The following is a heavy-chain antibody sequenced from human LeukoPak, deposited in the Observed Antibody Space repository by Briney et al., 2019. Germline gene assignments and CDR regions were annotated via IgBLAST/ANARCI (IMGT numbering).Heavy chain of an antibody. J-gene: IGHJ4*02. CDR1: GGSFSGYY. D-gene: IGHD3-10*01. CDR3: AREGGGYGSGSYYYDY. CDR2: INHSGST. Sequence: PSETLSLTCAVYGGSFSGYYWSWIRQPPGKGLEWIGEINHSGSTNYNPSLKSRVTISVDTSKNQFSLKLSSVTAADTAVYYCAREGGGYGSGSYYYDYWGQGTLVTVSS. V-gene: IGHV4-34*01.